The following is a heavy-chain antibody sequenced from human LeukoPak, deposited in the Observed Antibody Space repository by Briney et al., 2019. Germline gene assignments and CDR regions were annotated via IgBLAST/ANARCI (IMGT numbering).Heavy chain of an antibody. Sequence: GGSLRLSCEASGFSFGGFAMSWVRQAPGMGLEWVSTVSGSGGSAFYADSVQGRFTISRDNVRNTVYLEMNTLRAEDAAIYYCAKYSRGYGSAYLDHWGQGALVTVSS. J-gene: IGHJ4*02. V-gene: IGHV3-23*01. D-gene: IGHD1-26*01. CDR3: AKYSRGYGSAYLDH. CDR2: VSGSGGSA. CDR1: GFSFGGFA.